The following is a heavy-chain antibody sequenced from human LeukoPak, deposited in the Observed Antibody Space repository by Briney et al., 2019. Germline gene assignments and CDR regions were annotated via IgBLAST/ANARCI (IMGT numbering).Heavy chain of an antibody. CDR2: ISGSGGST. D-gene: IGHD2/OR15-2a*01. V-gene: IGHV3-23*01. CDR1: GSTFSSYA. J-gene: IGHJ4*02. Sequence: GGSLRLSCAASGSTFSSYAMSWVRQAPGKGLEWVSAISGSGGSTYYADSVKGRFTISRDNSKNTLYLQMNSLTAEDTAVYYCAKDSTIYRYFDYWGQGTLVTVSS. CDR3: AKDSTIYRYFDY.